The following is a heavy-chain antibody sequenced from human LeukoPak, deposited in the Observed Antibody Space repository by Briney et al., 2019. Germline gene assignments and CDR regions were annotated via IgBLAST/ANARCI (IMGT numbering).Heavy chain of an antibody. CDR3: AKRGGYCSSASCYYYYYMDV. J-gene: IGHJ6*03. CDR1: GLTFSAYA. V-gene: IGHV3-23*01. CDR2: ITSSSGST. D-gene: IGHD2-2*01. Sequence: GGSLRLSCVSSGLTFSAYAMSWVRQAPGRGLEWVSGITSSSGSTYYADSVKGRFTISRDNSKNTLFLQMNGLRAEDTAVYYCAKRGGYCSSASCYYYYYMDVWGKGTTVTVSS.